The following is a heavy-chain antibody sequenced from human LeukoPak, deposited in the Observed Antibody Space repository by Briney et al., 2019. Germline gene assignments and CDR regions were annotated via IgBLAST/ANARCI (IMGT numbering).Heavy chain of an antibody. CDR3: ARPSYFYDSSGYKTEAFDI. CDR2: IYYSGNT. V-gene: IGHV4-30-4*01. D-gene: IGHD3-22*01. CDR1: GDSIISGDYY. J-gene: IGHJ3*02. Sequence: SETLSLTCTVSGDSIISGDYYWSWLRQPPGKGLERIGYIYYSGNTYQNPSLKSRAAMSVDTSKNQFSLKLSSATAADTAVYYCARPSYFYDSSGYKTEAFDIWGQGTMVTVSS.